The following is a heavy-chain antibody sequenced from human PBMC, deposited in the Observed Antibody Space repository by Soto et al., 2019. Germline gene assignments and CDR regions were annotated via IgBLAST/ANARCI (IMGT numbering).Heavy chain of an antibody. Sequence: ASVKVSCKVSGYTLTELSMHWVRQAPGKGPEWMGGFDPEDGETTYAQKFQGRVTMTEDTSTDTAYMELSSLRSEDTAVYYCATDASSSHHAFDIWGQGTMVTVSS. CDR1: GYTLTELS. CDR2: FDPEDGET. D-gene: IGHD6-13*01. V-gene: IGHV1-24*01. J-gene: IGHJ3*02. CDR3: ATDASSSHHAFDI.